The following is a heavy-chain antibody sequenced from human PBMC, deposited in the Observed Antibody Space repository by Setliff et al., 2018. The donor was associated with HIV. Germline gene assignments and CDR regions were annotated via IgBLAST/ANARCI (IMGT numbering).Heavy chain of an antibody. D-gene: IGHD1-26*01. V-gene: IGHV3-9*01. J-gene: IGHJ6*02. CDR1: GFTFDDYA. CDR2: ISWNSGSR. Sequence: PGGSLRLSCAASGFTFDDYAMHWVRQAPGKGLEWVSGISWNSGSRGYADSVKGRFTISRDNAKNSLYLQMNSLRADDTAVYFCARPTNIDTLYYGSQTFYMYYYGLDVWGQGTTVTVSS. CDR3: ARPTNIDTLYYGSQTFYMYYYGLDV.